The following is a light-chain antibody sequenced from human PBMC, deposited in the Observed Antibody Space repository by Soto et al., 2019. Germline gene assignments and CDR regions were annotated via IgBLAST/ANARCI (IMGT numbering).Light chain of an antibody. Sequence: QSVLTQPPSASGTPGQRVTISCSGSSSNIETNYVYWYQQLPGTAPKVLIYRNNQRPSRVPDRFSASQSGTSASLAISGPRSEDEADYYCAAWDGSLSGWVFGGGTKLTVL. J-gene: IGLJ3*02. CDR2: RNN. CDR1: SSNIETNY. CDR3: AAWDGSLSGWV. V-gene: IGLV1-47*01.